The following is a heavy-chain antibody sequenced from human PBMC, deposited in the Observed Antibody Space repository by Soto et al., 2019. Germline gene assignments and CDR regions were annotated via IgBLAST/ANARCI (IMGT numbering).Heavy chain of an antibody. CDR3: GRQIYDSSGYYYSY. Sequence: QLQLQESGPGLVKPSETLSLTCTVSGGSSSSSFYYWGWIRQPPGQGLEWLGTIYSLGNTYYNPSFKCRVTISVDKSKSQLFLKQSSVTAPDTAVYYCGRQIYDSSGYYYSYWSQGTLVTVSS. V-gene: IGHV4-39*01. CDR2: IYSLGNT. J-gene: IGHJ4*02. CDR1: GGSSSSSFYY. D-gene: IGHD3-22*01.